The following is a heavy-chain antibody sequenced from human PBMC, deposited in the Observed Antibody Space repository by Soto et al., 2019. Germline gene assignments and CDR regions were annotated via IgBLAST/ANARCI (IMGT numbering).Heavy chain of an antibody. CDR3: ARDSSEYQLLFPLAAFDI. D-gene: IGHD2-2*01. CDR2: ISWNSGSI. Sequence: GGSLRLSCAASGFTFDDYAMHWVRQAPGKGLEWVSGISWNSGSIGYADSVKGRFTISRDNAKNSLYLQMNSLRSDDTAVYYCARDSSEYQLLFPLAAFDIWGQGTMVTVSS. J-gene: IGHJ3*02. CDR1: GFTFDDYA. V-gene: IGHV3-9*01.